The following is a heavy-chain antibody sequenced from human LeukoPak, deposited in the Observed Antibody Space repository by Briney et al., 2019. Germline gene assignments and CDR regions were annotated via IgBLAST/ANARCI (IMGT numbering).Heavy chain of an antibody. CDR1: GGSISSSSYY. Sequence: KASGTLSLTCTVSGGSISSSSYYWGWIRQPPGKGLEWIGSIYYSGSTYYNPSLKSRVTISVDTSKNQFSLKLSSVTAADTAVYYCARTVEMATIDYWGQGTLVTVSS. J-gene: IGHJ4*02. D-gene: IGHD5-24*01. CDR3: ARTVEMATIDY. V-gene: IGHV4-39*01. CDR2: IYYSGST.